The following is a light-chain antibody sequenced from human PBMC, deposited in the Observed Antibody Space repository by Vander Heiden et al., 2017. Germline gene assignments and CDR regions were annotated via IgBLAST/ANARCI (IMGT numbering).Light chain of an antibody. CDR2: KAS. Sequence: DIQRTQSPSTLSASVGDRVTITCRASQSISSWLAWYQQKPGKAPKPLIYKASSLESGVPSRFSGSGSGTEFTLTISSLQPDDFATYYCQQYNSYPLTFGGGTKVEIK. CDR3: QQYNSYPLT. J-gene: IGKJ4*01. CDR1: QSISSW. V-gene: IGKV1-5*03.